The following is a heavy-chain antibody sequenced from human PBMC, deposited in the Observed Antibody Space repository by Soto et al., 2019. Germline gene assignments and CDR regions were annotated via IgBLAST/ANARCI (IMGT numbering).Heavy chain of an antibody. J-gene: IGHJ5*02. CDR1: GGSFSGYY. Sequence: SETLSLTCAVYGGSFSGYYGNWIRQPPGKGLEWIGEIDHSGYTNYNPSLKSRVTISVDTSKNQFSLRLTSVTAADTAVYYCARVRDWFDPWGQGTLVTSPQ. V-gene: IGHV4-34*01. CDR3: ARVRDWFDP. D-gene: IGHD3-3*01. CDR2: IDHSGYT.